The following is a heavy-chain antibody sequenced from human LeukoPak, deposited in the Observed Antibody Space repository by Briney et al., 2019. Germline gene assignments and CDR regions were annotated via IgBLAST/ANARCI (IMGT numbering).Heavy chain of an antibody. D-gene: IGHD3-3*01. V-gene: IGHV4-31*03. CDR1: GGSISSGGYY. CDR3: ASMTYDFRSGYSFSLDYFDY. J-gene: IGHJ4*02. Sequence: SQTLSLTCTVSGGSISSGGYYWSWIRQHPGKGLEWIGYIYYSGSTYYNPSLKSRVTISVDTSKNQFSLKLSSVTAADTAVYYCASMTYDFRSGYSFSLDYFDYWGQGTLVTVSS. CDR2: IYYSGST.